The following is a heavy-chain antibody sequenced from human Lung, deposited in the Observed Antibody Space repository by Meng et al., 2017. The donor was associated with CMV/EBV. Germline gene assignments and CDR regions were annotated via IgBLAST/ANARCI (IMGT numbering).Heavy chain of an antibody. J-gene: IGHJ5*02. D-gene: IGHD6-13*01. Sequence: SCAASGFTFSNYAMSWVRQAPGKGLEWVAVIYAGGRSAYYAESVKGRFTIFRDGSKNTVYLEMNSLRAEDTALYYCAKDSTYSAWCQGTLVTVSS. CDR2: IYAGGRSA. CDR3: AKDSTYSA. CDR1: GFTFSNYA. V-gene: IGHV3-23*03.